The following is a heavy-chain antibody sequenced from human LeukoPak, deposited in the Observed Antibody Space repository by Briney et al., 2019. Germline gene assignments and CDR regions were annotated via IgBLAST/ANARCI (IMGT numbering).Heavy chain of an antibody. CDR1: GGSISSSSYY. J-gene: IGHJ3*02. Sequence: SETLSLTCTVSGGSISSSSYYWGWIRQPPGKWLEWIGSIYYSGSTYYNPSLKSRVTISVDTSKNQFSLKLSSVTAADSAVYYCARHVGYSSSGNVAFDIWGQGTMVTVSS. V-gene: IGHV4-39*01. D-gene: IGHD6-13*01. CDR2: IYYSGST. CDR3: ARHVGYSSSGNVAFDI.